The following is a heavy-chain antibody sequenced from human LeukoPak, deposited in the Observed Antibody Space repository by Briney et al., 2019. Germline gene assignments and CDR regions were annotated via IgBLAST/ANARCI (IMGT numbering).Heavy chain of an antibody. Sequence: GGSLRLSCAASGFTFSNYGMSWVRQAPGKGLDWVSAISGGAVSTYYADSVKGRFTISRDNAKNSLYLQMNSLRAEDTAVYYCAELGITMIGGVWGKGTTVTISS. J-gene: IGHJ6*04. CDR2: ISGGAVST. CDR1: GFTFSNYG. D-gene: IGHD3-10*02. CDR3: AELGITMIGGV. V-gene: IGHV3-23*01.